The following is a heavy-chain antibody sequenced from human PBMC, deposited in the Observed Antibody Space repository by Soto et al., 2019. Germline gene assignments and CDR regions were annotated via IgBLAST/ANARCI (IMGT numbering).Heavy chain of an antibody. CDR3: ARDRYYFDSSGYPVHWFDP. J-gene: IGHJ5*02. Sequence: VGSLRLSCAASGFTFSTFWMHWVRQAPGKGLVWVSHINNDGTSTSYADSVKGRFTISRDNAKNTLYLQMKSLRVEDTAVYYCARDRYYFDSSGYPVHWFDPWGQGTLVTVSS. CDR1: GFTFSTFW. V-gene: IGHV3-74*01. CDR2: INNDGTST. D-gene: IGHD3-22*01.